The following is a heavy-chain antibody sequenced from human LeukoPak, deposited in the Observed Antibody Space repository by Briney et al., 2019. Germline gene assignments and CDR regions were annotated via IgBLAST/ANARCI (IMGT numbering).Heavy chain of an antibody. CDR3: AKDDYDSSGYYYVYHHYYGMDV. D-gene: IGHD3-22*01. CDR2: ISGSGGST. J-gene: IGHJ6*02. CDR1: GFTFSSYA. Sequence: GGSLRLSCAASGFTFSSYAMSWVRQAPGKGLEWVSAISGSGGSTYYADSVKGRFTISRDNSKNTLYLQMNSLRAEDTAVYYCAKDDYDSSGYYYVYHHYYGMDVWGQGTTVTVSS. V-gene: IGHV3-23*01.